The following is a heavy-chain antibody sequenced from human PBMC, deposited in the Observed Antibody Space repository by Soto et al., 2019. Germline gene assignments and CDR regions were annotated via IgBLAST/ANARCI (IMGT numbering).Heavy chain of an antibody. J-gene: IGHJ4*02. CDR1: GGSFSGYY. Sequence: SETLSLTCAVYGGSFSGYYWSWIRQPPGKGLEWIGEINHSGSTNYNPSLKSRVTISVDTSKNQFSLKLSSVTAADTAVYYCARSRVVVPAATDYWGQGTLVTVSS. CDR3: ARSRVVVPAATDY. D-gene: IGHD2-2*01. CDR2: INHSGST. V-gene: IGHV4-34*01.